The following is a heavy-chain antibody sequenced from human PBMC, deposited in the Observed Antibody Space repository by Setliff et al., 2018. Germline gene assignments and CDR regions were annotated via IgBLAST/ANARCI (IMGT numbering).Heavy chain of an antibody. D-gene: IGHD3-22*01. Sequence: KPSETLSLTCAVYGGSFSGYYWSWIRQPPGKGLEWIGEINHSGSTNYNPSLKSRVTISVDTSKNQFSLKLSSVTAADTAVYYCARGKISITMIVVPTGGAFDIWGQGTMVTVSS. J-gene: IGHJ3*02. CDR1: GGSFSGYY. V-gene: IGHV4-34*01. CDR3: ARGKISITMIVVPTGGAFDI. CDR2: INHSGST.